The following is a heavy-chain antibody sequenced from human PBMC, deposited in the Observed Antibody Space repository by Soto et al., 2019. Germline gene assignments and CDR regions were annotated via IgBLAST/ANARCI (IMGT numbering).Heavy chain of an antibody. D-gene: IGHD5-18*01. Sequence: RASVKVSCKASGYTFSSYDINWVRQASGQGLEWMGWMNPKSGQTGYAPRFQGRVTMTGNTSISTAYMELSSLRSEDTAVYYCARDIGPALDWFGPWGQGTLVTVSS. V-gene: IGHV1-8*01. J-gene: IGHJ5*02. CDR2: MNPKSGQT. CDR1: GYTFSSYD. CDR3: ARDIGPALDWFGP.